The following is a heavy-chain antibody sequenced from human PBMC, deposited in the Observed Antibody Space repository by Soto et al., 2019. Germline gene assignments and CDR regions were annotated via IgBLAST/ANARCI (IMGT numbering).Heavy chain of an antibody. CDR1: GYSFTSYW. Sequence: GESLKISCKGSGYSFTSYWISWVRQMPGKGLEWMGRIDPSDSYTNYSPSFQGHVTISADKSISTAYLQWSSLKASDTAMYYCARNKRVAWGDGLYYSYGMDVWGQGTTLTVSS. V-gene: IGHV5-10-1*01. J-gene: IGHJ6*02. CDR2: IDPSDSYT. D-gene: IGHD3-16*01. CDR3: ARNKRVAWGDGLYYSYGMDV.